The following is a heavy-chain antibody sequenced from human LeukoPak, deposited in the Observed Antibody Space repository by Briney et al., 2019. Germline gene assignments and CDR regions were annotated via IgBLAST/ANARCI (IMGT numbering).Heavy chain of an antibody. CDR2: INHSGST. CDR1: GGSFSGYY. V-gene: IGHV4-34*01. D-gene: IGHD3-10*01. Sequence: SETLSLTCAVYGGSFSGYYWSWIRQPPGKGLEWIGEINHSGSTNYNPSLKSRVTISVDTSKNQFSLKLSSVTAADTAVYYCARASMVRGVTTNWFDPWGQGTLVTVSS. CDR3: ARASMVRGVTTNWFDP. J-gene: IGHJ5*02.